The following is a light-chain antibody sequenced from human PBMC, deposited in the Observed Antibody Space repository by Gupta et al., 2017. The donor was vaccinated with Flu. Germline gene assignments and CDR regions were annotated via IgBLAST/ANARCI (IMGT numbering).Light chain of an antibody. CDR1: QGISKY. CDR3: QKYNSVRT. J-gene: IGKJ3*01. Sequence: GDRVTITCRASQGISKYLAWYQQKPGKVPKLLIYSASTLQSRVPSRFSGSGSGTDFTLTISSLQPEDVATYYCQKYNSVRTFGPGTKVDI. CDR2: SAS. V-gene: IGKV1-27*01.